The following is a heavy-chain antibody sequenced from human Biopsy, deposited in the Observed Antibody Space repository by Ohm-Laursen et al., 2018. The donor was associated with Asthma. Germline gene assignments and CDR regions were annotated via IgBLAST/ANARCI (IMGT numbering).Heavy chain of an antibody. D-gene: IGHD1-1*01. CDR2: ISKDASTQ. CDR3: VRDGTDDAFDI. J-gene: IGHJ3*02. CDR1: GLTFRNYG. V-gene: IGHV3-30*03. Sequence: SLRLSCAASGLTFRNYGMHRVRQAPGKGLEWVGVISKDASTQDYADSVKGRFTMARDNSKNTLDLQMNSLREEDTAVYYCVRDGTDDAFDIWGQGTVVSVSS.